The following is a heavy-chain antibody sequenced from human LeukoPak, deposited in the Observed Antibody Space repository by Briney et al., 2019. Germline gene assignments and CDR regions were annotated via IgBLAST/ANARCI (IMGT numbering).Heavy chain of an antibody. CDR1: GFTFSSYA. D-gene: IGHD3-22*01. CDR2: ISSNGGST. J-gene: IGHJ4*02. Sequence: PGGSLRLSCSASGFTFSSYAMHWVRQAPGKGLEYVSAISSNGGSTYYADSVKGRFTISRDNSKNTLYLQMSSLRAEDTGVYYCVKDPGENYYDSSGYYWGDYFDYWGQGTLVTVSS. CDR3: VKDPGENYYDSSGYYWGDYFDY. V-gene: IGHV3-64D*06.